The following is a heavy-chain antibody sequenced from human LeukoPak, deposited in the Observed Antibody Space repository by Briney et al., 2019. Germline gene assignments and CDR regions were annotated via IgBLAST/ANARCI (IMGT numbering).Heavy chain of an antibody. CDR3: ARGPALVGWEWNDAFDI. CDR1: GYTFTSYD. CDR2: MNPNSGNT. Sequence: ASVKVSCKASGYTFTSYDINWVRQVTGQGLEWMGWMNPNSGNTGYAQKFQGRVTMTRNTSISTAYMELSSLRSEDTAVYYCARGPALVGWEWNDAFDIWGQGTMVTVSS. J-gene: IGHJ3*02. D-gene: IGHD2-8*02. V-gene: IGHV1-8*01.